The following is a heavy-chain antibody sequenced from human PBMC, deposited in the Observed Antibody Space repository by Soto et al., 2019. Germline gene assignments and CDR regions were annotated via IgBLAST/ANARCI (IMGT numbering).Heavy chain of an antibody. CDR3: AKERGPFWGAPLLDY. Sequence: QVQLVESGGGVVQPGRSLRLSCAASGFTFSSYGMHWVRQAPGKGLEWVAVISYDGSNKYYADSVKGRFTISRDNSKNTLYLQMNSLRAEDTAVYYCAKERGPFWGAPLLDYWGQGTLVTVSS. D-gene: IGHD7-27*01. V-gene: IGHV3-30*18. J-gene: IGHJ4*02. CDR2: ISYDGSNK. CDR1: GFTFSSYG.